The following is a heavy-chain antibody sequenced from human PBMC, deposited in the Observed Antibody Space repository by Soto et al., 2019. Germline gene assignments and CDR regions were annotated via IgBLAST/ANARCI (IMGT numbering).Heavy chain of an antibody. J-gene: IGHJ6*02. CDR3: ARAPHYYDSSGYYCGMDV. V-gene: IGHV1-69*13. CDR1: GGTFSSYA. D-gene: IGHD3-22*01. Sequence: SVKVSCKASGGTFSSYAISWVRQAPGQGLEWMGGIIPIFGTANYAQKFQGRVTITADESTSTAYMELSSLRSEDTAVYYCARAPHYYDSSGYYCGMDVCGQGTTATVSS. CDR2: IIPIFGTA.